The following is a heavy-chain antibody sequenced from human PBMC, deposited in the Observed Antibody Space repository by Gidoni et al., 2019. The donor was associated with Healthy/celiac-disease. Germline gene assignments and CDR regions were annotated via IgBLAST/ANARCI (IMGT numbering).Heavy chain of an antibody. D-gene: IGHD3-9*01. CDR3: ARGDNNYDILTGYFY. CDR2: ISYDGSNK. J-gene: IGHJ4*02. V-gene: IGHV3-30-3*01. Sequence: QVQLVESGGGVVQPGRSLRLSCAASGFTFSSYAMHWVRQAPGKGLEWVAVISYDGSNKYYADSVKGRFTISRDNSKNTLYLQMNSLRAEDTAVYYCARGDNNYDILTGYFYWGQGTLVTVSS. CDR1: GFTFSSYA.